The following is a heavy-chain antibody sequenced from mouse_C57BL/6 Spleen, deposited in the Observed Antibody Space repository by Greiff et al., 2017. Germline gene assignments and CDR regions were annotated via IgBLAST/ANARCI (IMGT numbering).Heavy chain of an antibody. V-gene: IGHV5-17*01. CDR3: ARPEDYYGSSAWFAY. J-gene: IGHJ3*01. D-gene: IGHD1-1*01. CDR1: GFTFSDYG. Sequence: EVKVEESGGGLVKPGGSLKLSCAASGFTFSDYGMHWVRQAPEKGLEWVAYISSGSSTIYYADTVKGRFTISRDNAKNTLFLQMTSLRSEDTAMYYCARPEDYYGSSAWFAYWGQGTLVTVSA. CDR2: ISSGSSTI.